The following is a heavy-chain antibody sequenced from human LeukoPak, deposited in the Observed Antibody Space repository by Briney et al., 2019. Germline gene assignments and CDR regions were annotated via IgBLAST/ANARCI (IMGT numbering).Heavy chain of an antibody. Sequence: GSLRLSCAASGFTFSSYWMHWVRQAPGKGLEWVSVISSSGGSTYYADSVKGRFTISRDNSKNMLYLQMNSLRAEDTAVYYCARAHKWTADFDYWGQGTLVTVSS. CDR1: GFTFSSYW. D-gene: IGHD2-21*02. CDR3: ARAHKWTADFDY. V-gene: IGHV3-23*01. J-gene: IGHJ4*02. CDR2: ISSSGGST.